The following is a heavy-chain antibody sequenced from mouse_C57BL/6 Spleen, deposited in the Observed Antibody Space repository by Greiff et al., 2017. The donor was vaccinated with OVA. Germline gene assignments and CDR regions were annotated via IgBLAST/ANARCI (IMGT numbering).Heavy chain of an antibody. V-gene: IGHV1-82*01. J-gene: IGHJ4*01. CDR2: IYPGDGDT. CDR1: GYAFSSSW. CDR3: ARYSNDAMDY. Sequence: VKLQQSGPELVKPGASVKISCKASGYAFSSSWMNWVKQRPGKGLEWIGRIYPGDGDTNYNGKFKGKATLTADKSSSTAYMQLSSLTSEDSAVYFCARYSNDAMDYWGQGTSVTVSS. D-gene: IGHD2-5*01.